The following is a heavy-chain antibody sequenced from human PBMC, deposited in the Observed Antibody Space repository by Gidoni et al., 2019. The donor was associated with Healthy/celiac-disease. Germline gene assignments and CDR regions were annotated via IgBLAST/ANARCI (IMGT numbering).Heavy chain of an antibody. CDR3: ALAVAAYYYYGMDV. CDR2: ISDSGGST. J-gene: IGHJ6*02. D-gene: IGHD2-21*01. CDR1: GVTFSSYA. V-gene: IGHV3-23*01. Sequence: EVQLLESGGGLVQPGGSLRLSCAASGVTFSSYAMGWVHHAPGKGLGWVSAISDSGGSTYSADSVKGRFTISRDNSKNTLYLQMNSLRAEDTAVYYCALAVAAYYYYGMDVWGQGTTVTVSS.